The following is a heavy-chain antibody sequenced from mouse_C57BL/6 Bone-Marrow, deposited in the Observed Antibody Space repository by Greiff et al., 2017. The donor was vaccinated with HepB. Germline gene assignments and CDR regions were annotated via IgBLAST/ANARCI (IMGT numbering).Heavy chain of an antibody. D-gene: IGHD1-1*01. CDR3: TREYGNSLPKYFDV. J-gene: IGHJ1*03. CDR1: GFTFSSYA. V-gene: IGHV5-9-1*02. Sequence: EVHLVESGEGLVKPGGSLKLSCAASGFTFSSYAMSWVRQTPEKRLEWVAYISSGGDYIYYADTVKGRFTISRDNARNTLYLQMSSLKSEDTAMYYCTREYGNSLPKYFDVWGTGTTVTVSS. CDR2: ISSGGDYI.